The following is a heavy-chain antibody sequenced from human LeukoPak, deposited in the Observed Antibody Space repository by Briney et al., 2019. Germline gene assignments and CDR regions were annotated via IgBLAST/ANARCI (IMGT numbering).Heavy chain of an antibody. CDR3: ARGALYDSSGSPLGY. CDR2: INSDGSST. D-gene: IGHD3-22*01. J-gene: IGHJ4*02. CDR1: GSTFSSYW. V-gene: IGHV3-74*01. Sequence: GGSLRLSCAASGSTFSSYWMHWVRQAPGKGLVWVSRINSDGSSTSYADSVKGRFTISRDNAKNTLYLQMNSLRAEDTAVYYCARGALYDSSGSPLGYWGQGTLVTVSS.